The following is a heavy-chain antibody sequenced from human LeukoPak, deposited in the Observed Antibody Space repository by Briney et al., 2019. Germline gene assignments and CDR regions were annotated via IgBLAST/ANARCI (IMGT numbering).Heavy chain of an antibody. Sequence: SQTLSLTCTVSGASISSSSYYWGWIRQPPGKGLEWIGSIYYSGSTYYNPSLKSRVTISVDTSKNQFSLQLSSVAAADTAVYYCARGSRYRGPSPPTATTFDYWGQGTLVTVSS. J-gene: IGHJ4*02. CDR1: GASISSSSYY. CDR3: ARGSRYRGPSPPTATTFDY. V-gene: IGHV4-39*07. D-gene: IGHD3-10*01. CDR2: IYYSGST.